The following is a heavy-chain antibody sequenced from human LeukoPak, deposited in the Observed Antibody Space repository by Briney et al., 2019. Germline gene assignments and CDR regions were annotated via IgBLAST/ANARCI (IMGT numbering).Heavy chain of an antibody. V-gene: IGHV1-69*04. D-gene: IGHD3-9*01. CDR2: IIPRLDIA. CDR1: GGTLSSYA. CDR3: AREWYDILTGYQGFQLDY. Sequence: ASVKVSCKASGGTLSSYAISWVRQAPGQGLEWMGRIIPRLDIANSAQSFQGRVTITADKSTSTAYMELSSLRSDDTAVYYCAREWYDILTGYQGFQLDYWGQGSLVTVSS. J-gene: IGHJ4*02.